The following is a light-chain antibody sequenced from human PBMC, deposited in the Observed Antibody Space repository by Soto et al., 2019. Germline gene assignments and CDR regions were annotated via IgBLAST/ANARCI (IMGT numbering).Light chain of an antibody. Sequence: DIQMTQSPSTLSGSVGDRVTITCRASQSISSWLAWYQQKPGKAPKLLIYKASSLESGVPSRFSGSGSGTEFTLTIISLQPDDFATYYCQQYNSYPWTFGQGTKVEIK. V-gene: IGKV1-5*03. CDR2: KAS. CDR3: QQYNSYPWT. J-gene: IGKJ1*01. CDR1: QSISSW.